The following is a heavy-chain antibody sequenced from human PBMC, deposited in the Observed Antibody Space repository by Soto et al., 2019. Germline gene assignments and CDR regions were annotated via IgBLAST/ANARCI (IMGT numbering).Heavy chain of an antibody. CDR3: ARAPKVSGSSQTRPDF. V-gene: IGHV4-34*01. CDR2: ISQSGNT. J-gene: IGHJ4*02. CDR1: SGSFSGYY. D-gene: IGHD6-6*01. Sequence: TLSLTCSIYSGSFSGYYWSWIRQPPGKGLEWIGEISQSGNTNYSPSLKSRVSISIDTSKKQFSLNLASVSAADTAVYYCARAPKVSGSSQTRPDFWGQGTLVTVSS.